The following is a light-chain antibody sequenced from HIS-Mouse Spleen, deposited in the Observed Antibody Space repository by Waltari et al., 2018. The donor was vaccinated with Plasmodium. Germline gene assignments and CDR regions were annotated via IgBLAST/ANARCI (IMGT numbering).Light chain of an antibody. J-gene: IGLJ2*01. CDR2: KDS. CDR3: QSADSSGTYRV. V-gene: IGLV3-25*03. CDR1: ALPTQY. Sequence: SHELTQPPSVSVSPGQTARITCSGDALPTQYANWYQQKPGQAPVLVIYKDSERPSGIPERFSGSSSGTTVTLTISGVQAEDEADYYCQSADSSGTYRVFGGGTKLTVL.